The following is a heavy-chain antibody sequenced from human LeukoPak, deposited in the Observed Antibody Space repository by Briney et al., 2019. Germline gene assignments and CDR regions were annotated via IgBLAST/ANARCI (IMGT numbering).Heavy chain of an antibody. D-gene: IGHD6-13*01. V-gene: IGHV4-59*11. Sequence: SQTLSLTCTVSGGSITSHSSSCIRNTPRKGQWRIWYIYNSGITNYNPSLKSRVTMSLDTSRDQFSLRLSSVTAADTAIYYCASRPAGSTWYGVFDYWSQGTLVTVSS. CDR3: ASRPAGSTWYGVFDY. CDR1: GGSITSHS. J-gene: IGHJ4*02. CDR2: IYNSGIT.